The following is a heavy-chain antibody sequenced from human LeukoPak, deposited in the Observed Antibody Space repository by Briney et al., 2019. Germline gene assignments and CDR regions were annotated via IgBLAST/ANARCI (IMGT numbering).Heavy chain of an antibody. CDR2: IIPIFGTA. D-gene: IGHD4-23*01. J-gene: IGHJ6*03. V-gene: IGHV1-69*13. Sequence: VTVSCTASGGTFSSYAISWVRQAPGQGGEGMGGIIPIFGTANSAQKFQGRVTITADASTSTAYMELSSLRSEDTAVYYCARARGNPGYYYMDVWGKGTTVTVSS. CDR3: ARARGNPGYYYMDV. CDR1: GGTFSSYA.